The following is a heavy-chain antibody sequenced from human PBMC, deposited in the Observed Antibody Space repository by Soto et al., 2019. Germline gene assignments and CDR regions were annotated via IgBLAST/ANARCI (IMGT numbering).Heavy chain of an antibody. CDR3: ARGSRVLWLGELLLDY. CDR2: MNPNSGNT. V-gene: IGHV1-8*01. D-gene: IGHD3-10*01. J-gene: IGHJ4*02. CDR1: GYTFTSYD. Sequence: ASVKVSCKASGYTFTSYDINWVRQATGQGLEWMGWMNPNSGNTGYAQKFQGRVTMTRNTSISTAYMELSSLRSEDTAVYYCARGSRVLWLGELLLDYRGQGTLVTVSS.